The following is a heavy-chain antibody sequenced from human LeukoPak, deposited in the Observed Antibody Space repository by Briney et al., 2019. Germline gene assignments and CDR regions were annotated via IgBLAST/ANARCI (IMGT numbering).Heavy chain of an antibody. CDR2: IYYSGST. CDR1: GGSISSYY. D-gene: IGHD3-22*01. V-gene: IGHV4-59*01. Sequence: SETLSLTCTVSGGSISSYYWSWIRQPPGKGLEWIGYIYYSGSTNYNPSLKSRVTISVDTSKNQFSLKLSSVTAADTAVYYCAGIPDTYYYDSSGPGTTWGQGTMVTVSS. CDR3: AGIPDTYYYDSSGPGTT. J-gene: IGHJ3*01.